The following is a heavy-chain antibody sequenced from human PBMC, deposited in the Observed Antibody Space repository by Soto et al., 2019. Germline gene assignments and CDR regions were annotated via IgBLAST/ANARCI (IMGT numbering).Heavy chain of an antibody. D-gene: IGHD3-3*01. CDR3: ARHTYYDFWSGYSPASTYYYYYMDV. J-gene: IGHJ6*03. CDR2: IYYSGST. V-gene: IGHV4-59*08. CDR1: GGSISSYY. Sequence: PSETLSLTCTVSGGSISSYYWSWIRQPPGKGLEWIGYIYYSGSTNYNPSLKSRVTKSVDTSKNQFSLKLSSVTAADTAVYYCARHTYYDFWSGYSPASTYYYYYMDVWGKGTTVTVSS.